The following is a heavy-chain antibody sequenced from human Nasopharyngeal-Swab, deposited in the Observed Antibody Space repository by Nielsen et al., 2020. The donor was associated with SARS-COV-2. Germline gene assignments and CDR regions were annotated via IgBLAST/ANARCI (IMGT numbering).Heavy chain of an antibody. CDR3: VRMGDYTWNGFDI. V-gene: IGHV3-7*01. J-gene: IGHJ3*02. D-gene: IGHD1-26*01. CDR2: IKKDGSEK. Sequence: VCLAPGKGLEWVANIKKDGSEKYYVDSVKGRFTISRDNTKNSVYLQMNSLRAEDTAVYYCVRMGDYTWNGFDIWGQGTMVTVSS.